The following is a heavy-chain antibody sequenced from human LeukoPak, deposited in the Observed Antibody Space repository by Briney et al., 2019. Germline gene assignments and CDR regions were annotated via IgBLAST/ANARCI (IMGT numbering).Heavy chain of an antibody. Sequence: SETLSLTCAVYGGSFSGYYWSWIRQPPGKGLEWIGEINHSGSTNYNPSLESRVTISVETSKNQFSLKLSSVTAADTAVYYCARHPIAAAGNFLDYWGQGTLVTVSS. CDR2: INHSGST. D-gene: IGHD6-13*01. J-gene: IGHJ4*02. CDR3: ARHPIAAAGNFLDY. V-gene: IGHV4-34*01. CDR1: GGSFSGYY.